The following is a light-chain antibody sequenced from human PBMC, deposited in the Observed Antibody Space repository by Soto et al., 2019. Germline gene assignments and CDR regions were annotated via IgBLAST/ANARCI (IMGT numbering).Light chain of an antibody. J-gene: IGKJ1*01. CDR1: QTISSW. Sequence: DIQMTQSPSTLSGSVVDRVTITFRASQTISSWLAWYQQKPGKAPKLLIYKASTLKSGVPSRFSGSGSGTEIPLTISSLQPDDFATYYCQQYNSYSEAFGQGTKVDIK. CDR3: QQYNSYSEA. CDR2: KAS. V-gene: IGKV1-5*03.